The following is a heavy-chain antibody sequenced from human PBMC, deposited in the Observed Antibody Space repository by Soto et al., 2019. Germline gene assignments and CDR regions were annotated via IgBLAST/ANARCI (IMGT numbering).Heavy chain of an antibody. CDR2: TYYRSRWYN. Sequence: SQTLSLTCAISGDSVSSNSAAWNWIRQSPSRGLGWLGRTYYRSRWYNDYAVSVKGRITINPDKSKNQFSLQLSSVTPEDTAVYFCAREEILTAYNLFDPWGQGTLVTVSS. J-gene: IGHJ5*02. D-gene: IGHD5-18*01. CDR1: GDSVSSNSAA. V-gene: IGHV6-1*01. CDR3: AREEILTAYNLFDP.